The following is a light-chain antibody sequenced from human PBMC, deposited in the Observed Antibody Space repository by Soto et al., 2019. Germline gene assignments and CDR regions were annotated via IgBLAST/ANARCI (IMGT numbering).Light chain of an antibody. Sequence: QSVLTQPRSVSGSPGQSVTISCTGTSSDVGGYNYVSWYQQHPGKAPKLMIYDVSKRPSGVPDRFSGSKSGNTASLTISGLQAEDEADYYCSSSAGSYTWVFGGGTKLTVL. CDR2: DVS. CDR3: SSSAGSYTWV. V-gene: IGLV2-11*01. CDR1: SSDVGGYNY. J-gene: IGLJ3*02.